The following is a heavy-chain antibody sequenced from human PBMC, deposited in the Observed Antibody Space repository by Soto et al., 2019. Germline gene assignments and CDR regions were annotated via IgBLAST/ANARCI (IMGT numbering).Heavy chain of an antibody. CDR1: GYTFTGSY. D-gene: IGHD4-17*01. V-gene: IGHV1-2*02. CDR3: ARDYGAYLFGF. CDR2: INPDNAYT. J-gene: IGHJ4*02. Sequence: QVHLVQSGAEVRKPGASVKVSCKASGYTFTGSYIHWVRQAPGQGLEWMGWINPDNAYTYYSQKLQGRVTLTRDTAVSPAYMDLSRLTSDDTAVYFFARDYGAYLFGFWGQGTLVTVSS.